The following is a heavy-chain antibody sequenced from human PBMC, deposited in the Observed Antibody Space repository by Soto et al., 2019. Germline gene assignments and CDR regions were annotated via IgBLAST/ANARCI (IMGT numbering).Heavy chain of an antibody. Sequence: EVQLVESGGGLVQPGGSLRLSCAASGFTFISYSMNWVRQAPGKGLEWVSYISNNGSTVYYADSVKGRFTIFRDNAKNSVCLQMNSLRDEDTAVYYCARGSGVTLGWFDPWGQGTLVTVSS. CDR2: ISNNGSTV. V-gene: IGHV3-48*02. J-gene: IGHJ5*02. CDR1: GFTFISYS. D-gene: IGHD1-26*01. CDR3: ARGSGVTLGWFDP.